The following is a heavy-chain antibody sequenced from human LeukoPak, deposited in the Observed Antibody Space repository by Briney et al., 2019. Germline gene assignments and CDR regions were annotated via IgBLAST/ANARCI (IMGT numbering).Heavy chain of an antibody. D-gene: IGHD3-22*01. V-gene: IGHV3-15*01. Sequence: GGSLRLSCAASGFAFTNAWMNWVRQAPGKGLEWVGRIKSKADGGTTTYAAPVRGRFTNSRDDSKNMLYLQMISLKTEDTAVYYCTTASYDYYDSSGYSFGGFWGQGTLVTVSS. J-gene: IGHJ4*02. CDR1: GFAFTNAW. CDR2: IKSKADGGTT. CDR3: TTASYDYYDSSGYSFGGF.